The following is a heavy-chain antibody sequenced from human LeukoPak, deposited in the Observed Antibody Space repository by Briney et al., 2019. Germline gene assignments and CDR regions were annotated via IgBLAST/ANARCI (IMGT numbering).Heavy chain of an antibody. Sequence: SETLSLTCAVYGGSFSGYYWSWIRQPPGKGLEWIGEINHSGSTNYNPSLKSRVTISVDTSKNQFSLKLSSVTAADTAVYYCARKGRYFDWLSHNWFDPWGQGTLVTVSS. CDR1: GGSFSGYY. CDR2: INHSGST. D-gene: IGHD3-9*01. J-gene: IGHJ5*02. CDR3: ARKGRYFDWLSHNWFDP. V-gene: IGHV4-34*01.